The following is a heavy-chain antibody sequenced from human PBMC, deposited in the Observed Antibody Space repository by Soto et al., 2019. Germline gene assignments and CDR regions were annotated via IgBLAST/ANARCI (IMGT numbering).Heavy chain of an antibody. CDR3: ARELASYGMDV. CDR2: INAGNGNT. CDR1: GYTFTSYA. V-gene: IGHV1-3*01. J-gene: IGHJ6*02. D-gene: IGHD1-1*01. Sequence: ASVRVSCRASGYTFTSYAMHWVRQAPGQRLEWMGWINAGNGNTKYSQKFQGRVTITRDTSASTAYMELSSLRSEDTAVYYCARELASYGMDVWGQGTTVTVSS.